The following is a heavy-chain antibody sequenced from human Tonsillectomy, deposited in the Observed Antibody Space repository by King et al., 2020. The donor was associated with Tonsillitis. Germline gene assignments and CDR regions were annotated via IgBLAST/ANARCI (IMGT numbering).Heavy chain of an antibody. CDR1: GLTFSRYG. V-gene: IGHV3-30-3*01. CDR3: AREQTAQRMNHSPGWAFDI. D-gene: IGHD1-14*01. J-gene: IGHJ3*02. CDR2: ISSDGSNK. Sequence: VQLVESGGGVVQPGRSLRLSCAASGLTFSRYGLHWVRQAPGKGLEWVAVISSDGSNKHYADSVKGRFTISRDNSKNTLYLQMNSLRAEDTAVYYCAREQTAQRMNHSPGWAFDIWGQGTMVTVSS.